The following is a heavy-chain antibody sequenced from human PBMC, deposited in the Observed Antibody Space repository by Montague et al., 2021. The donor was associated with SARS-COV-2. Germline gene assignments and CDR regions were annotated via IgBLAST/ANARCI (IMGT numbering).Heavy chain of an antibody. CDR3: ARLQGRSKIQLWGEL. CDR1: GASLSGYY. J-gene: IGHJ4*02. CDR2: IIPSGTT. D-gene: IGHD5-18*01. Sequence: SETLSLTCAAYGASLSGYYWYWIRQPPGKGLVWIGEIIPSGTTNYNPSLRSRVTIGLDTSKNQFSLMLSSVTAADTAVYFCARLQGRSKIQLWGELWGQGTQVTVSS. V-gene: IGHV4-34*12.